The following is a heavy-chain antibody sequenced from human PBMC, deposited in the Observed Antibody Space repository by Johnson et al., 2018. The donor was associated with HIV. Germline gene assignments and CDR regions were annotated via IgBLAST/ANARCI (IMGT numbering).Heavy chain of an antibody. V-gene: IGHV3-20*04. D-gene: IGHD1-26*01. Sequence: EVQLVESGGGVVRPGGSLRLSCAASGFSFDDYDMSWVRQAPGKGLEWVSGINWNGGSTGYADSVKGRFTISRDNAKNSLYLQMNSPRVDDTAIYYCARVRAGRENAFDIWGQGTMVTVSS. CDR2: INWNGGST. CDR3: ARVRAGRENAFDI. J-gene: IGHJ3*02. CDR1: GFSFDDYD.